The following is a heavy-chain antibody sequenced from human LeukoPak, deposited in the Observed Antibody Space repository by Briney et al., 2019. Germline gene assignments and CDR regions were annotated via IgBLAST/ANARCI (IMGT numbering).Heavy chain of an antibody. CDR3: ARYLSDYFDSSGYSNPGWLDY. CDR2: ISPNNGNT. J-gene: IGHJ4*02. V-gene: IGHV1-18*01. Sequence: ASVKVPCKASGYTFTSYGISWVRQAPGQGLEWMGWISPNNGNTNYAQKLQGRVTMTTDTSTSTAYMELRSLRSDDTAFYYCARYLSDYFDSSGYSNPGWLDYWGQGTLVTVSS. D-gene: IGHD3-22*01. CDR1: GYTFTSYG.